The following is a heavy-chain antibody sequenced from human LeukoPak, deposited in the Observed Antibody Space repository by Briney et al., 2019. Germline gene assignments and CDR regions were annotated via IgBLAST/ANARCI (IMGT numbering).Heavy chain of an antibody. D-gene: IGHD2-21*02. CDR3: ARVRHIVVVTAIRGNWFDP. J-gene: IGHJ5*02. CDR2: INPNSGGT. CDR1: GYTFTGYY. Sequence: GASVKASCKASGYTFTGYYMHWVRQAPGQGLEWMGWINPNSGGTNYAQKFQGRVTMTRDTSISTAYMELSRLRSDDTAVYYCARVRHIVVVTAIRGNWFDPWGQGTLVTVSS. V-gene: IGHV1-2*02.